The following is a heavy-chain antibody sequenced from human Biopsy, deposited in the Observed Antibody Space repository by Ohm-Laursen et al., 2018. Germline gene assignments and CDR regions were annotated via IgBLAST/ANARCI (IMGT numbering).Heavy chain of an antibody. Sequence: ASVKVSCKASGYTFSSYGINWVRQAPGQGLEWLGWISTYNGNTNYAQNLQGRVTMATDTSTSTAYMELRSLRSDDTAVYYCARGGTLVVVPTAVLHSFDIWGQGTMVTVSS. CDR2: ISTYNGNT. J-gene: IGHJ3*02. CDR3: ARGGTLVVVPTAVLHSFDI. CDR1: GYTFSSYG. V-gene: IGHV1-18*01. D-gene: IGHD2-2*01.